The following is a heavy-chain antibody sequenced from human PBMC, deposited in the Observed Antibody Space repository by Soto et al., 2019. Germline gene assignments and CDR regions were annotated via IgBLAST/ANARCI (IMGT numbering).Heavy chain of an antibody. J-gene: IGHJ4*02. V-gene: IGHV3-23*01. Sequence: PGGSLRLSCAASGFTFSSYAMNWVRQAPGKGLEWVSGIVASGASTNYADSVKGRFTISRDNSKNTLYLQMNGLRAEDTATYYCAKLPSSGFYYFDYWGQGT. CDR2: IVASGAST. CDR3: AKLPSSGFYYFDY. CDR1: GFTFSSYA. D-gene: IGHD3-22*01.